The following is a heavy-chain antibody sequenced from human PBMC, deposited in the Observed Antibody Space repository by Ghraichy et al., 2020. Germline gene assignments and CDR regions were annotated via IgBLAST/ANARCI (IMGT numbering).Heavy chain of an antibody. D-gene: IGHD3-10*01. CDR1: GYTFTSYD. Sequence: ASVKVSCKASGYTFTSYDINWVRQATEQGLEWMGWMNPNSGNTGYAQKFQGRVTMTRNTSISTAYMELSSLRSEDTAVYYCARLGHLLWFGELGAWDYYGMDVWGQGTTVTVSS. CDR3: ARLGHLLWFGELGAWDYYGMDV. J-gene: IGHJ6*02. CDR2: MNPNSGNT. V-gene: IGHV1-8*01.